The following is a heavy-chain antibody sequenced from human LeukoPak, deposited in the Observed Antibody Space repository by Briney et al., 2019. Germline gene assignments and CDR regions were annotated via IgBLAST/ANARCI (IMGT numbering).Heavy chain of an antibody. D-gene: IGHD2-2*01. V-gene: IGHV3-15*01. J-gene: IGHJ4*02. CDR2: IKSKTDGGTT. CDR3: TLLADCSSTSCYDY. Sequence: KSGGSLRLSCAASGFTFSNAWMSWVRQAPGKGLEWVGRIKSKTDGGTTDYAAPVKGRFTISRDDSKNTLYLQMDSLKTEDTAVYYRTLLADCSSTSCYDYWGQGTLVTVSS. CDR1: GFTFSNAW.